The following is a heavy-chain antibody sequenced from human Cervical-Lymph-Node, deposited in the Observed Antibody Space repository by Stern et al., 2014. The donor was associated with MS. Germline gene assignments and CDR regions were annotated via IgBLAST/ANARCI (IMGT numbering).Heavy chain of an antibody. Sequence: EVQLVESGGGLVQPGGSLRLSCAASGFTFTRHVMNWVRQAPGKGLGWVSAISGSGGTTYYADSVKGRFTISRDNSKNTLYLQMNTLRAEDTAVYYCAKGSPYDTSGHYTFEVDYWGQGTLVTVSS. J-gene: IGHJ4*02. D-gene: IGHD3-22*01. CDR1: GFTFTRHV. CDR2: ISGSGGTT. CDR3: AKGSPYDTSGHYTFEVDY. V-gene: IGHV3-23*04.